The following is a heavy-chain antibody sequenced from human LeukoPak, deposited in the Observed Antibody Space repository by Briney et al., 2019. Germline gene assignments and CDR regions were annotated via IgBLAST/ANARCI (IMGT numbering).Heavy chain of an antibody. CDR3: TRSLNYYDSSGHYPNWFDP. CDR1: GFTFSSYA. J-gene: IGHJ5*02. CDR2: ISGSGDST. Sequence: GGSLRLSCAASGFTFSSYAMNWVRQAPGKGLEWVSSISGSGDSTYYADSVKGRFTISRDKSKNTLYLQMNSLRAEDTAVYYCTRSLNYYDSSGHYPNWFDPWGQGTLVTASS. D-gene: IGHD3-22*01. V-gene: IGHV3-23*01.